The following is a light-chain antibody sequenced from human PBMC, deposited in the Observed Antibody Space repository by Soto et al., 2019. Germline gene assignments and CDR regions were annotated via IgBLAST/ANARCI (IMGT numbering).Light chain of an antibody. V-gene: IGKV1-5*01. Sequence: DIQMTQSPSTLSASIGDKVTITCRATQSLSNWLAWYQQKPGTAPRLLIYDVSTLESGVPSRFSGSGSRTEFSLTISNLQPADFATYYCHQYVPNAPWAVGQGTKV. J-gene: IGKJ1*01. CDR3: HQYVPNAPWA. CDR1: QSLSNW. CDR2: DVS.